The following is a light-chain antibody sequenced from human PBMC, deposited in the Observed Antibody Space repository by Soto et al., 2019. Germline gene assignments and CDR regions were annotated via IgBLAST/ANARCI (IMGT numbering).Light chain of an antibody. V-gene: IGLV2-8*01. CDR1: SVGGYNY. Sequence: QSVLTQPPSASGSPGQSVTISCTGTSVGGYNYVSWYQQYPGQAPKLILFEVTKRPSGVPDRFSGSKSGNTASLTVSGLQTDDEADYYCRSYAGNDILIFGGGTKLTVL. J-gene: IGLJ2*01. CDR2: EVT. CDR3: RSYAGNDILI.